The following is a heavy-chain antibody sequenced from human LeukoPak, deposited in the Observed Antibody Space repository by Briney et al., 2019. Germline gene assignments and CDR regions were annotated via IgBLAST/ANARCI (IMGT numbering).Heavy chain of an antibody. CDR1: GSAVSSDDHF. CDR3: ARAPYDILTGYLLFDS. J-gene: IGHJ4*02. CDR2: IYHRGST. Sequence: SQTLSLTCAVSGSAVSSDDHFWSWIRQPPGRGLEWIGYIYHRGSTSYNPSLRSRVTVSLDKSRNQFSLNLYSVTAADTAVYYCARAPYDILTGYLLFDSWGQGTLITVSS. D-gene: IGHD3-9*01. V-gene: IGHV4-30-2*01.